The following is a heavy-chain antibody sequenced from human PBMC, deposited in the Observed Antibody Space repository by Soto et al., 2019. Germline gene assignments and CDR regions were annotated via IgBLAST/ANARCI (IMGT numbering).Heavy chain of an antibody. CDR2: ISGSGGST. CDR3: AKAYAASTRYYYYMDV. D-gene: IGHD6-25*01. CDR1: GFTFSSYA. J-gene: IGHJ6*03. V-gene: IGHV3-23*01. Sequence: GGSLRLSCAASGFTFSSYAMSWVRQAPGKGLEWVSAISGSGGSTYYADSVKGRFTISRDNSKNTLYLQMNSLRAEDTAVYYCAKAYAASTRYYYYMDVWGKGTTVTVSS.